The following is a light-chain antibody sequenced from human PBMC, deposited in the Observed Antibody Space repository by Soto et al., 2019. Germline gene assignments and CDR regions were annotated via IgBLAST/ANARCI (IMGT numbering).Light chain of an antibody. CDR2: EGS. V-gene: IGLV2-23*01. CDR3: CSYAGSSV. J-gene: IGLJ1*01. Sequence: QSVLIQPASVSGSPGQSITISCTGTSSDVGSYNLVSWYQQHPGKAPKLMIYEGSKRPSGVSNRFSGSKSGNTASLTISGLQAEDEADYYCCSYAGSSVFGTGTKLTVL. CDR1: SSDVGSYNL.